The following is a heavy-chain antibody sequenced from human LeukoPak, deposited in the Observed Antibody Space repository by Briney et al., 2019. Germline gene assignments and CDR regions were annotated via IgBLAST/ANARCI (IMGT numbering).Heavy chain of an antibody. Sequence: SVEVSCKASGGTFSTYAISWVRQAPGQGLEWMGGIIPIFRTTNYAQKFQGRVTITADESTSTAYMELSSLRSDDTAVYYCARDSDDVVGYDFWSGYPGYYMDVWGKGTTVTVSS. CDR1: GGTFSTYA. D-gene: IGHD3-3*01. CDR3: ARDSDDVVGYDFWSGYPGYYMDV. CDR2: IIPIFRTT. V-gene: IGHV1-69*13. J-gene: IGHJ6*03.